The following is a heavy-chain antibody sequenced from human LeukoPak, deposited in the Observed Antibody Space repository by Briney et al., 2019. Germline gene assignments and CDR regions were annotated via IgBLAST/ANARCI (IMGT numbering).Heavy chain of an antibody. D-gene: IGHD3-22*01. Sequence: GESLKISCKGSGYSFTSYWIGWVRPMPGKGLEWMGIIYPGDSDTRYSPSFQGQVTISADKSISTAYLQWSSLKASDTAMYYCAREAEYYYDSSGYRHSDAFDIWGQGTMVTVSS. J-gene: IGHJ3*02. V-gene: IGHV5-51*01. CDR2: IYPGDSDT. CDR3: AREAEYYYDSSGYRHSDAFDI. CDR1: GYSFTSYW.